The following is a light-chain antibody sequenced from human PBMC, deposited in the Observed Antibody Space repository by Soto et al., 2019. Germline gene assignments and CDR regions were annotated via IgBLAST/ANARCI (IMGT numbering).Light chain of an antibody. CDR1: QSVFSS. Sequence: EIVMTQSPATLSVSPGERATLSCRAIQSVFSSLAWYQQKPGQAPRLLIYGASTRATGIPARFSGSGSGTEFTLTISSLQSEDFAVYYCQQYNNWPPEITFGQGTRLEIK. V-gene: IGKV3-15*01. J-gene: IGKJ5*01. CDR2: GAS. CDR3: QQYNNWPPEIT.